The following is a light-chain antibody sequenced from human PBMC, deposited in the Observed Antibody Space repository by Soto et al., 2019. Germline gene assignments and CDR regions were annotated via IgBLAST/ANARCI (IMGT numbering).Light chain of an antibody. CDR2: GAS. Sequence: DIQMTQSPSSLSASIGDRVTITCRSSQAIRNYLAWYQQRPGRVPKLLIYGASTLHSGVPSRFSGSGSGTDLTININSLQPEDVATYYCQNYNSAPQTFGQGTKMEIK. V-gene: IGKV1-27*01. J-gene: IGKJ1*01. CDR1: QAIRNY. CDR3: QNYNSAPQT.